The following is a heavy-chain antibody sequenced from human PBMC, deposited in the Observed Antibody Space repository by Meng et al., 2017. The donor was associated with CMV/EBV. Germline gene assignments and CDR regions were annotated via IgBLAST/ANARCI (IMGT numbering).Heavy chain of an antibody. V-gene: IGHV3-30-3*01. CDR3: ARDLCGDSSCSPFGY. J-gene: IGHJ4*02. D-gene: IGHD2-15*01. Sequence: GRSLRPSCAASEFTFSNYAIHWVRRAPGKGLEWVAVTSYDGSTKHYADSVKGRFTISRDNSKNTVFLQMNSLRPEDTAVYYCARDLCGDSSCSPFGYWGQGALVTVSS. CDR2: TSYDGSTK. CDR1: EFTFSNYA.